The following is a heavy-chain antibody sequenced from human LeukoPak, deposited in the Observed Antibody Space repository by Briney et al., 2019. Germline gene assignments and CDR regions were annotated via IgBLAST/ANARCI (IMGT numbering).Heavy chain of an antibody. CDR1: GGSVSSYY. D-gene: IGHD3-3*01. CDR3: ARTSYDLCWFDP. CDR2: IYYSGST. V-gene: IGHV4-59*08. J-gene: IGHJ5*02. Sequence: SETLSLTCTVSGGSVSSYYWSWIRQPPGEGLEWIGYIYYSGSTNYNPSLKSRVTISVDTSKNQFSLKLSSVTAADTAVYYCARTSYDLCWFDPWGQGTLVTVSS.